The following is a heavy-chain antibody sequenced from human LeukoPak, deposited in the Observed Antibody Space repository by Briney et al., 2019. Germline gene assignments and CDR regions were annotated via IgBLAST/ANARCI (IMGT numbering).Heavy chain of an antibody. V-gene: IGHV3-23*01. D-gene: IGHD6-19*01. CDR1: GFTFSSYA. CDR2: ISGSGGST. CDR3: AKSDYLIAVAGTEIDY. J-gene: IGHJ4*02. Sequence: GGSLRLSCAASGFTFSSYAMSWVRQAPGKGLEWVSAISGSGGSTYYADSVKGRFTISRDNSKNTLYLQMNSLRAEDTAVYYCAKSDYLIAVAGTEIDYWGQGTLVTVSS.